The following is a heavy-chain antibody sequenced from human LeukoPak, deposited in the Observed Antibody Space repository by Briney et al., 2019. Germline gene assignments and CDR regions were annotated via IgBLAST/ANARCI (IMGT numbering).Heavy chain of an antibody. CDR2: ISSSGSTI. CDR1: GFTFSDYY. J-gene: IGHJ4*02. V-gene: IGHV3-11*01. CDR3: XXXRXXXSLXGKRDYFDY. D-gene: IGHD3-16*02. Sequence: GGSLRLSCAASGFTFSDYYMSWIRQAPGKGLEWVSYISSSGSTIYYADSVKGRFTISRDNAKNSLYLQMNSLRAEDTAVYYCXXXRXXXSLXGKRDYFDYWGQGTLVTVSS.